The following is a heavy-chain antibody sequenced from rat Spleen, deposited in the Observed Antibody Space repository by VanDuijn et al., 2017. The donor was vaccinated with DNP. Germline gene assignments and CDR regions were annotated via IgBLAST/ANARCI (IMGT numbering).Heavy chain of an antibody. V-gene: IGHV2S12*01. J-gene: IGHJ3*01. CDR3: ARSGGYDTFAY. CDR1: GFSLTDYG. D-gene: IGHD1-7*01. Sequence: QVQLKESGPGLVQPSETLSLTCTVSGFSLTDYGVIWVRQSPGKGLEWIAAIWSGGNTFYNSALKSRLSISRDTSKSQVLLKMNSLQSEDTAMYFCARSGGYDTFAYWGQGTLVTVSS. CDR2: IWSGGNT.